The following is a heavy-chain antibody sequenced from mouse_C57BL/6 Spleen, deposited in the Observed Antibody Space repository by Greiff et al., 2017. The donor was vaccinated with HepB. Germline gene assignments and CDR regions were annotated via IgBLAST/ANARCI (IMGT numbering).Heavy chain of an antibody. Sequence: QVQLKESGAELVRPGTSVKMSCKASGYTFTNYWIGWAKQRPGHGLEWIGDIYPGGGYTNYNEKFKGKATLTADKSSSTAYMQFSSLTSEDSAIYYCARRYYGSNYFDYWGQGTTLTVSS. V-gene: IGHV1-63*01. D-gene: IGHD1-1*01. CDR2: IYPGGGYT. CDR1: GYTFTNYW. CDR3: ARRYYGSNYFDY. J-gene: IGHJ2*01.